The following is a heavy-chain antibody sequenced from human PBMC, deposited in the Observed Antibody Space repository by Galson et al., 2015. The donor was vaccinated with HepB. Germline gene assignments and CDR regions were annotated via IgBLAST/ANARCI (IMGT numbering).Heavy chain of an antibody. CDR1: GFTFSSYA. V-gene: IGHV3-64D*06. CDR3: ASHDYDILTGYPY. Sequence: SLRLSCAASGFTFSSYAMHWVRQAPGKGLEYVSAISSNGGSTHYADSVKGRFTISRDNSKNTLYLQMSSLRSEDTAVYYCASHDYDILTGYPYWGQGTLVTVSS. J-gene: IGHJ4*02. D-gene: IGHD3-9*01. CDR2: ISSNGGST.